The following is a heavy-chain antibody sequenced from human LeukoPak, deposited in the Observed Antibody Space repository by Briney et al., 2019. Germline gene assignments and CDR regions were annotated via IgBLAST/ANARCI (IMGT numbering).Heavy chain of an antibody. Sequence: SETLSLTCTVSGGSLSSSSYYWSWIRQPPGKGLEWIGYIYYSGSTNYNPSLKSRVTISVDTSKNQFSLKLSSVTAADTAVYYCARAPIVVVTAGSLAFDIWGQGTMVTVSS. CDR1: GGSLSSSSYY. CDR3: ARAPIVVVTAGSLAFDI. D-gene: IGHD2-21*02. V-gene: IGHV4-61*01. CDR2: IYYSGST. J-gene: IGHJ3*02.